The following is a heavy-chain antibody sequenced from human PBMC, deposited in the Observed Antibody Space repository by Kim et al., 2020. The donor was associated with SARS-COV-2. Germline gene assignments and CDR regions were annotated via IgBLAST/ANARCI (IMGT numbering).Heavy chain of an antibody. CDR2: IYYSGST. V-gene: IGHV4-59*01. CDR3: ARAVMVTKGGYFDY. CDR1: GGSISSYY. J-gene: IGHJ4*02. Sequence: SETLSLTCTVSGGSISSYYWSWIRQPPGKGLEWIGYIYYSGSTNYNPSLKSRVTISVDTSKNQFSLKLSSVTAADTAVYYCARAVMVTKGGYFDYWGQGTLVTVSS. D-gene: IGHD2-21*02.